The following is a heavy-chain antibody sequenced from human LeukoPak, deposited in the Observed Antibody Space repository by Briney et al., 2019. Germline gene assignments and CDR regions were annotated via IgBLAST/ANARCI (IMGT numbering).Heavy chain of an antibody. CDR2: TNPNSGNT. V-gene: IGHV1-8*01. Sequence: ASVKVSCKASGYTFTSYDINWVRQATGQGLEGMGWTNPNSGNTGYAQKFQGRVTMTGNTSISTAYMELSSLRSEDTAVYYRASGGSSRWYYFDYWGEGTLVTVSS. CDR1: GYTFTSYD. J-gene: IGHJ4*02. CDR3: ASGGSSRWYYFDY. D-gene: IGHD6-13*01.